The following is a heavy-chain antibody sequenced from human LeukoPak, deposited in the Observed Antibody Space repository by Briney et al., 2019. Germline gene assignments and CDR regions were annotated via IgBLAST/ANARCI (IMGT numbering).Heavy chain of an antibody. J-gene: IGHJ4*02. CDR2: HYYSGST. Sequence: SETLSLTCTVSGGFITGSSYSWGWIRQSPGKGLEWIGSHYYSGSTYYNPSLKRRVTMSADTSKNQFSLKLSSVTATDTAVYYCARQYFDNTGYYYFDSWGQGTLVTVSS. CDR1: GGFITGSSYS. V-gene: IGHV4-39*01. CDR3: ARQYFDNTGYYYFDS. D-gene: IGHD3-22*01.